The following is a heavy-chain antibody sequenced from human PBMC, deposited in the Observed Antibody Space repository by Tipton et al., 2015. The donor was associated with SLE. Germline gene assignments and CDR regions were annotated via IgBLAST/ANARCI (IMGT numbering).Heavy chain of an antibody. J-gene: IGHJ4*02. CDR2: ISGPDNRA. CDR3: AKDRGVRLVYHMQSSDF. CDR1: GFTFSSYG. V-gene: IGHV3-23*01. D-gene: IGHD2-2*01. Sequence: SLRLSCAASGFTFSSYGMSWVRQAPGKGLEWVSGISGPDNRADYADSVKGRFTISRDNSKNTLYLEMTSLRVEDTAVYYCAKDRGVRLVYHMQSSDFWGQGILVIVSS.